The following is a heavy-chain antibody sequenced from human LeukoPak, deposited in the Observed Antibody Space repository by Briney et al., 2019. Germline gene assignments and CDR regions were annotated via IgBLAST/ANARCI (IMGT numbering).Heavy chain of an antibody. V-gene: IGHV3-33*01. Sequence: GGSLRLSCAASGLRFSTYSMHWVRQAPGKWLEWVALIWHDASHTFYTDSVKGRFTISRDNSKNTVYLQMNSLGGEDTAVYYCARESFGSGSYPDYWGQGTLVTVSS. CDR2: IWHDASHT. CDR3: ARESFGSGSYPDY. D-gene: IGHD3-10*01. J-gene: IGHJ4*02. CDR1: GLRFSTYS.